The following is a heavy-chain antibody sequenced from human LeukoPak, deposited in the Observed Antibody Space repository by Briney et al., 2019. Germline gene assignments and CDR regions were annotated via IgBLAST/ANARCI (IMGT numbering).Heavy chain of an antibody. J-gene: IGHJ4*02. Sequence: PSETLSLTCTVSGASVIKDTSYWGWIRQPPGKDLEWIGTIHSSGNAYTYYNPSLRSRVTISVDKSKNQFSLKLTSVTAADTAVYFCAEDSNIARLFIWGQGTLVTVSS. D-gene: IGHD4-11*01. CDR1: GASVIKDTSY. V-gene: IGHV4-39*07. CDR2: IHSSGNAYT. CDR3: AEDSNIARLFI.